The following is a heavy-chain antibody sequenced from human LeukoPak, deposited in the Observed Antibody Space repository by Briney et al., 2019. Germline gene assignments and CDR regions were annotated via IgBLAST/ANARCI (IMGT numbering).Heavy chain of an antibody. Sequence: PGGSLRLSXAASGFTFSSYWMSWVRQAPGKGLEWVANIKQDGSEKYYVDSVKGRFTISRDNAKNSLYLQMNSLRAEDTAVYYCARDWVTTSYNWFDPWGQGTLVTVSS. CDR3: ARDWVTTSYNWFDP. J-gene: IGHJ5*02. CDR2: IKQDGSEK. V-gene: IGHV3-7*01. D-gene: IGHD4-17*01. CDR1: GFTFSSYW.